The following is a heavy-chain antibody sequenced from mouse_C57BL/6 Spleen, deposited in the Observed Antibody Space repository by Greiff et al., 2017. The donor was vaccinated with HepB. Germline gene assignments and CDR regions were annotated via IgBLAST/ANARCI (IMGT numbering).Heavy chain of an antibody. Sequence: VQLQQSGAELVRPGTSVKVSCKASGYAFTNYLIEWVKQRPGQGLEWIGVINPGSGGTNYNEKFKGKATLTADKSSSTAYMQLSSLTSEDSAVYFCARVGTGTGDDYWGQGTTLTVSS. CDR1: GYAFTNYL. CDR3: ARVGTGTGDDY. D-gene: IGHD4-1*01. V-gene: IGHV1-54*01. J-gene: IGHJ2*01. CDR2: INPGSGGT.